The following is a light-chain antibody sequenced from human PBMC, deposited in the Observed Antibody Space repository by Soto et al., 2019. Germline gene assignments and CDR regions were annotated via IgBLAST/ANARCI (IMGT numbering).Light chain of an antibody. CDR2: AAS. Sequence: DIQMTQPPSSLSASVGAGAPITCRASQSISSHLNWYQQKPRKAPELLIYAASSLQSGVPSRFSGRGSGTDFTLTITSLQPEDFATYYCQQSYSTPRLTFGGGTKVDIK. CDR1: QSISSH. CDR3: QQSYSTPRLT. J-gene: IGKJ4*01. V-gene: IGKV1-39*01.